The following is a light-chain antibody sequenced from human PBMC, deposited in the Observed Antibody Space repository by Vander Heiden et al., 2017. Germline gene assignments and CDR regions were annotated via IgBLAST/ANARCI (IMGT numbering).Light chain of an antibody. CDR1: YIGSKS. V-gene: IGLV3-21*02. CDR3: QVWDSSSDHPV. Sequence: SYALTQPPSVSVAPGQTARIPCGGNYIGSKSLHWYPQKPGQAPVLVVYDDSDRPSGIPERFSGSNSGNTATLTISRVEAGDEADYYCQVWDSSSDHPVFGGGTKLTVL. J-gene: IGLJ3*02. CDR2: DDS.